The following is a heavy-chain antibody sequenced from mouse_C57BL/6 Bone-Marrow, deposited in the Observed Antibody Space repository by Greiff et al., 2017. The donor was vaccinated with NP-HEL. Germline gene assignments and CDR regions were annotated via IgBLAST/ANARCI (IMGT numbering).Heavy chain of an antibody. V-gene: IGHV8-12*01. Sequence: QVTLKESGPGILQSSQTLSLTCSFSGFSLSTSGMGVSWIRQPSGKGLEWLAHIYWDDDKRYNPSLKSRLTISKETSRNQVFLKITSVDTADTATYYCARRGGDGYYLYFDVWGTGTTVTVSS. CDR2: IYWDDDK. D-gene: IGHD2-3*01. CDR3: ARRGGDGYYLYFDV. CDR1: GFSLSTSGMG. J-gene: IGHJ1*03.